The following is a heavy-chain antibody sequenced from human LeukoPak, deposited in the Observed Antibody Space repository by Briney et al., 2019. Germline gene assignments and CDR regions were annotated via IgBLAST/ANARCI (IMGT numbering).Heavy chain of an antibody. CDR1: GCTFTGYY. D-gene: IGHD6-19*01. CDR2: INPNSGGT. CDR3: AREGQWLGHSFDY. V-gene: IGHV1-2*02. J-gene: IGHJ4*02. Sequence: AASVKVSCKASGCTFTGYYMHWVRQAPGRGLEWMGWINPNSGGTNYAQKFQGRVTMTRDTSISTAYMELSSLRSEDTAVYYCAREGQWLGHSFDYWGQGTLVTVSS.